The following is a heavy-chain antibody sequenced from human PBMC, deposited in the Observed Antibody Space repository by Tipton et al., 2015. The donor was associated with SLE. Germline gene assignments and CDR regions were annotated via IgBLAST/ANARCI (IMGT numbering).Heavy chain of an antibody. J-gene: IGHJ4*02. V-gene: IGHV4-39*07. CDR1: GDSISSSSYY. Sequence: TLSLTCTVSGDSISSSSYYWGWIRQPPGKGLEWIGTFYYSGNTYFNPSLKRRVTISVDTSKNQFSLRLSSVTAADTSVYYCARDYYDSRGYTLFDYWGQRALVTVTS. CDR3: ARDYYDSRGYTLFDY. D-gene: IGHD3-22*01. CDR2: FYYSGNT.